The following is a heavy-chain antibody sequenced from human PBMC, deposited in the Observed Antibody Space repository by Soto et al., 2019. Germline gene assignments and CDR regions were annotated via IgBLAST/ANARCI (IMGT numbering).Heavy chain of an antibody. Sequence: QVQLQESGPGLVKPSQTLSLTCTVSGGSISSGGYYWSWIRQHPGKGLEWIGYIYYSGSTYYNPSLKSRVTISVDTSKNQFSLKLSSVTAADTAVYYCARGSVRGDYQSYYFDYWGQGTLVTVSS. CDR2: IYYSGST. D-gene: IGHD4-17*01. V-gene: IGHV4-31*03. CDR1: GGSISSGGYY. J-gene: IGHJ4*02. CDR3: ARGSVRGDYQSYYFDY.